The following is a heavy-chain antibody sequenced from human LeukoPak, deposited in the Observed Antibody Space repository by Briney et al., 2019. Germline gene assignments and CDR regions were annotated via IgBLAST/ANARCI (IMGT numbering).Heavy chain of an antibody. CDR3: ARAVQLERPPPLIGYYYMDV. Sequence: SETLSLTCAVYGGSFSGYYWSWIRQPPGKGLEWIGSIYYSGSTYYNPSLKSRVTISVDTSKNQFSLKLRSVTAADTAVYYCARAVQLERPPPLIGYYYMDVWGKGTTVTVSS. D-gene: IGHD1-1*01. J-gene: IGHJ6*03. CDR1: GGSFSGYY. V-gene: IGHV4-34*01. CDR2: IYYSGST.